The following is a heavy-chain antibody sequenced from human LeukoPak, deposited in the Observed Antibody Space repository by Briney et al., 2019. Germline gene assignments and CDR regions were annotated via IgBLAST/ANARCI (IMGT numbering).Heavy chain of an antibody. CDR1: GGSFSGYY. CDR2: INHSGST. CDR3: ARHSASGWQFIDY. D-gene: IGHD6-19*01. V-gene: IGHV4-34*01. J-gene: IGHJ4*02. Sequence: SETLSLTCAVYGGSFSGYYWSWIRQPPGKVLEWIGEINHSGSTNYNPSLKSRVTISVDTSKNQFSLKLSSVTAADTAVYYCARHSASGWQFIDYWGQGTLVTVSS.